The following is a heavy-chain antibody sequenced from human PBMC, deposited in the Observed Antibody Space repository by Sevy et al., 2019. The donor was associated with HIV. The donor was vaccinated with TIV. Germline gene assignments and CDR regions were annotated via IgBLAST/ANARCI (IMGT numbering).Heavy chain of an antibody. CDR1: GYTFTSYG. CDR3: ARDSSGWYIRGEWDY. J-gene: IGHJ4*02. Sequence: ASVKVSCKASGYTFTSYGISWVRQAPGQGLEWMGWISAYNGNTNYAQKLQGRVTMTTDTSTSTAYMELRSLRSDDTAVYYSARDSSGWYIRGEWDYWGQGTLVTVSS. CDR2: ISAYNGNT. D-gene: IGHD6-19*01. V-gene: IGHV1-18*01.